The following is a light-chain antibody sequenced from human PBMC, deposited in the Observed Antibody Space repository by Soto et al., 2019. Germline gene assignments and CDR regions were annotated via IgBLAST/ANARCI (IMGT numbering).Light chain of an antibody. CDR1: QSVSSD. CDR3: QHRHN. J-gene: IGKJ3*01. Sequence: EILVTQSPATLSLSPGERATLSCRTSQSVSSDFAWYQHKPGQTPRLLIYDASNRATGIPARFSGSGSGTDFTLTISSLEPEDFAVYYCQHRHNFGPGTKVDIK. CDR2: DAS. V-gene: IGKV3-11*01.